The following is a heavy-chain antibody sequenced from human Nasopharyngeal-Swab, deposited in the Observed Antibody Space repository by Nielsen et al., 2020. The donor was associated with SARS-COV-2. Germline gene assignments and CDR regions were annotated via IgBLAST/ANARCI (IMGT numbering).Heavy chain of an antibody. CDR3: ARGPDRNYDFWSGYYTPSSYYYYYMDV. D-gene: IGHD3-3*01. CDR2: IYYSGST. V-gene: IGHV4-59*01. J-gene: IGHJ6*03. Sequence: WIRQPTGKGLEWIGYIYYSGSTNYNPSLKSRVTISVDTSKNQFSLKLSSVTAADTAVYYCARGPDRNYDFWSGYYTPSSYYYYYMDVWGKGTTVTVSS.